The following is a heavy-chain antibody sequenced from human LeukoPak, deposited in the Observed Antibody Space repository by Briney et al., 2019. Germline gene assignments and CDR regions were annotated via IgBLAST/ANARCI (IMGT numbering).Heavy chain of an antibody. CDR3: ARGLFFTDYYGSGSPRRVIDYYYYMDV. CDR2: IIPIFGTA. CDR1: GGTFSSYA. D-gene: IGHD3-10*01. V-gene: IGHV1-69*13. Sequence: ASVKVSCKASGGTFSSYAISWVRQAPGQGLEWMGGIIPIFGTANYAQKFQGRVTITADESTSTPYVELSSLRSEDTAVYYCARGLFFTDYYGSGSPRRVIDYYYYMDVWGKGTTVTISS. J-gene: IGHJ6*03.